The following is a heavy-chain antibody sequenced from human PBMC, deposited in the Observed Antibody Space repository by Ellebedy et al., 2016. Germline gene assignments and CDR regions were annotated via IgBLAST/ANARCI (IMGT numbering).Heavy chain of an antibody. Sequence: GGSLRLSCAASGFSFDDYAMHWVRHAPGQGLEWVSGLSWNSGSIGYAVSVQGRFTISRDNAKNSLYLQMNSLRTEDTAFYYCVKGRGTYYDRFFDSWGLGTLFTVSS. CDR1: GFSFDDYA. CDR3: VKGRGTYYDRFFDS. CDR2: LSWNSGSI. J-gene: IGHJ4*02. D-gene: IGHD3-10*01. V-gene: IGHV3-9*01.